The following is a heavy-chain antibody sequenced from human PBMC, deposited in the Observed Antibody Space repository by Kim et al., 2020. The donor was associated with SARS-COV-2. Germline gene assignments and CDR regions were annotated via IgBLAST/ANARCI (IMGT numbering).Heavy chain of an antibody. V-gene: IGHV4-34*01. Sequence: GSTNYNPPLKRRVTISVDTSKNQFSLKRSSVTAADTAVYYCARLRGMGDYWGQGTLVTVSS. CDR3: ARLRGMGDY. CDR2: GST. J-gene: IGHJ4*02. D-gene: IGHD3-10*01.